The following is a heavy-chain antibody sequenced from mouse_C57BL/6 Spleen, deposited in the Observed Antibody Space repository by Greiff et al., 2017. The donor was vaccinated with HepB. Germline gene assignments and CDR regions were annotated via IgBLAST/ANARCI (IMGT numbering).Heavy chain of an antibody. CDR2: IYPGDGDT. V-gene: IGHV1-82*01. CDR3: AREGAFAY. Sequence: VQLQQSGPELVKPGASVKISCKASGYAFSSSWMNWVKQRPGKGLEWIGRIYPGDGDTNYNGKFKGKATLTADKSSSTAYMQLSSLTSEDSAVYCCAREGAFAYWGQGTLATVSA. CDR1: GYAFSSSW. J-gene: IGHJ3*01.